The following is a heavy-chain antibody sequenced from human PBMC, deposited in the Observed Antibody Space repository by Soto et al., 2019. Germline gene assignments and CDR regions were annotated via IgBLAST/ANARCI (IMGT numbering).Heavy chain of an antibody. J-gene: IGHJ4*02. CDR3: AKDRGALRWSEEHYYFDY. CDR1: GFTFSSYG. V-gene: IGHV3-30*18. Sequence: GGSLRLSCAASGFTFSSYGMHWARQAPGKGLEWVAVILYDGSNKYYADSVKGRFTISRDNSKNTLYLQMNSLRAEDTAVYYCAKDRGALRWSEEHYYFDYWGQGTLVTVS. D-gene: IGHD4-17*01. CDR2: ILYDGSNK.